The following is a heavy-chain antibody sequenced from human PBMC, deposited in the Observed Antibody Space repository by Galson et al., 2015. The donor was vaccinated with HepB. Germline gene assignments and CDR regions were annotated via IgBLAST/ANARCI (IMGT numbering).Heavy chain of an antibody. V-gene: IGHV2-5*02. J-gene: IGHJ4*02. CDR2: IYWDDDQ. D-gene: IGHD4-17*01. CDR3: AHIRDSASVRFDS. Sequence: PALVKPTQTLTLTCTFSGFSLSTSEEGVGVAWIRQPPGKALAWLALIYWDDDQRYSPSLKNRLTITKDSSKDQVVLIMTKMDPMDTATYYCAHIRDSASVRFDSWGQGAQVTVSS. CDR1: GFSLSTSEEG.